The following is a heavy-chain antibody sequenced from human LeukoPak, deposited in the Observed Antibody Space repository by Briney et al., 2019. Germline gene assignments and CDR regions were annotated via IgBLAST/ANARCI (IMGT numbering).Heavy chain of an antibody. V-gene: IGHV3-21*01. CDR2: ISSSSSYI. CDR1: GFTFSSYS. CDR3: ARGRRIAAAGLYYFDY. D-gene: IGHD6-13*01. J-gene: IGHJ4*02. Sequence: PGGALRLPCAASGFTFSSYSMNCVRQAPGKGLEWVSSISSSSSYIYYADSVKGRFTISRDNAKNSLYLQMNSLRAEDTAVYYCARGRRIAAAGLYYFDYWGQGTLVTVSS.